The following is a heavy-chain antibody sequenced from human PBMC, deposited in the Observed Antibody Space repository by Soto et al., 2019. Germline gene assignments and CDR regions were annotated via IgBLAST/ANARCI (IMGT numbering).Heavy chain of an antibody. D-gene: IGHD3-10*01. CDR2: IYYSGST. Sequence: QVQLQESGPGLVKPSQTLSLTCTVSGGSISSGDYYWSWIRQPPGKGLEWIGYIYYSGSTYYNPSLKSRVTISVDTSKNQCALQLSSVTAADTAVYYCARVTVPGDSVDYWGQGTLVTVSS. V-gene: IGHV4-30-4*01. J-gene: IGHJ4*02. CDR3: ARVTVPGDSVDY. CDR1: GGSISSGDYY.